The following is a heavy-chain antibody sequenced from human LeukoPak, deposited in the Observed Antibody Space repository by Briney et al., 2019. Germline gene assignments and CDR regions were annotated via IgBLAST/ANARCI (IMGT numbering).Heavy chain of an antibody. J-gene: IGHJ1*01. V-gene: IGHV4-59*02. Sequence: PSETLSLTCAVSGASVSGNYWSWIRQSPERGLEWIGHLLDDGVTDYNPSLKSRVTILSVTSKNQFSLRLTSVTAADTAIYYCAKFSRWIPFKFWGQGTLVTVSS. CDR3: AKFSRWIPFKF. CDR1: GASVSGNY. CDR2: LLDDGVT. D-gene: IGHD5-18*01.